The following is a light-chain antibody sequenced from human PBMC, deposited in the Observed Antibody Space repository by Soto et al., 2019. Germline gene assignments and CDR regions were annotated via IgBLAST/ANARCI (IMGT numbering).Light chain of an antibody. J-gene: IGKJ2*01. CDR1: QSVSSY. V-gene: IGKV3-11*01. CDR3: QQSHSTPYT. Sequence: EIVLTQSPATLSLSPGERATLSCRASQSVSSYLAWYQQKPGQAPRLLIYDASNRATGIPARFSGSGSGTEFNLTISSLQPEDLATYYCQQSHSTPYTFGQGTKLEI. CDR2: DAS.